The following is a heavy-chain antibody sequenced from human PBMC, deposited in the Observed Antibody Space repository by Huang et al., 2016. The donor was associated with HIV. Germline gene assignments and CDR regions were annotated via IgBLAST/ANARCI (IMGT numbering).Heavy chain of an antibody. CDR2: IDYSGSN. CDR3: ARDHHDFWRGYRRMYFFDH. CDR1: GGSISTHY. J-gene: IGHJ4*02. Sequence: QVQLQESGPGLVKPSETLSLTCTVSGGSISTHYWSWNRQPPGKGLEWIGSIDYSGSNNYSPALKSRVTILLDTSKNQFSLRVNSVTAADTAMYYCARDHHDFWRGYRRMYFFDHWGQGTLVTVSS. V-gene: IGHV4-59*11. D-gene: IGHD3-3*01.